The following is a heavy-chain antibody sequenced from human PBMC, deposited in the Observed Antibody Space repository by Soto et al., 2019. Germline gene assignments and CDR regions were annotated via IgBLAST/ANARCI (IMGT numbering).Heavy chain of an antibody. V-gene: IGHV4-4*07. CDR1: GGSISIYY. CDR3: ARACSSNSCYDVFDY. J-gene: IGHJ4*02. Sequence: ASETLSLTCTVSGGSISIYYWSWMRHPAGKGLEWIGRIYTSGSTNYNPSLKSRVTMSVDTSKNQFSLKLSSVTAADTAVYYCARACSSNSCYDVFDYWGQGTLVTVSS. CDR2: IYTSGST. D-gene: IGHD2-2*01.